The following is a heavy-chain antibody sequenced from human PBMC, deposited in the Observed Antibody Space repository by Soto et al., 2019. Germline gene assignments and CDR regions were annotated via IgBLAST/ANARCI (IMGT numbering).Heavy chain of an antibody. CDR1: GFTLSSYA. V-gene: IGHV3-30-3*01. Sequence: QVQLVESGGGVVQPGRSLRLSCAASGFTLSSYAMHSVRPAPGKGLEWVAVISYDGSNKYYADSVKGRFTISRDNSKNTLYLQMNSLGAEDTAVYYCARVSAGYNPYFDYWGQGTLVTVSS. CDR3: ARVSAGYNPYFDY. CDR2: ISYDGSNK. D-gene: IGHD5-12*01. J-gene: IGHJ4*02.